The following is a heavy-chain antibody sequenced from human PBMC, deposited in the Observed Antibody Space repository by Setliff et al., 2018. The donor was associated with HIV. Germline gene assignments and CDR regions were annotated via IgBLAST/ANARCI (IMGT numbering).Heavy chain of an antibody. CDR2: ISSSSSYI. D-gene: IGHD6-13*01. Sequence: PSETLSLTCAVYGGSFNGYYWNWIRQSLGKGLEWVSSISSSSSYIHYADSVKGRFTISRDNAKNSLYLQMNSLRAEDTAVYYCAREPSAAGPEYFQHWGQGTLVTVPQ. V-gene: IGHV3-21*01. CDR1: GGSFNGYY. J-gene: IGHJ1*01. CDR3: AREPSAAGPEYFQH.